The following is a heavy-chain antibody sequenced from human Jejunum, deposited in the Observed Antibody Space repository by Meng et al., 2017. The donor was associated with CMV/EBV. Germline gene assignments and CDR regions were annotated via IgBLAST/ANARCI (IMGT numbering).Heavy chain of an antibody. Sequence: QVQLQESGPGLVKPSETLSLTCTVSGGSISSSYWSWIRQPPGKGLEWIGYIYYTGTTNYNPSLKSRVTISLDTSKNQFSLKLTSMTAADTAVYYCARGAGWYAFWSQGTLVTVS. CDR2: IYYTGTT. CDR3: ARGAGWYAF. J-gene: IGHJ5*01. V-gene: IGHV4-59*01. CDR1: GGSISSSY.